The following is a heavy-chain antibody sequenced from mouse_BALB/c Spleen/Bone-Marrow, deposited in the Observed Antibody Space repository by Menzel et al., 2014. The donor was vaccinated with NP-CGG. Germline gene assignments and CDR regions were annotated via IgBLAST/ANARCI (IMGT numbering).Heavy chain of an antibody. Sequence: EVQLQQSGGGLVKPGGSLKLSCAASGFTFSSYAMSWIRRTPEKRLEWVATISSGGNYTYYPDSVKGRFTISRDNAKNTLYLQMSSLRSEDTAMYYCARPNTDYFDYWGQGTTLTVSS. CDR3: ARPNTDYFDY. CDR1: GFTFSSYA. J-gene: IGHJ2*01. CDR2: ISSGGNYT. D-gene: IGHD5-1-1*01. V-gene: IGHV5-9-3*01.